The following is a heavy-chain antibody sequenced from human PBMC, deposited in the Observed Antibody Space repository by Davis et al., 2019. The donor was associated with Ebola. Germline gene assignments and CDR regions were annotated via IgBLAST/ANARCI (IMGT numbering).Heavy chain of an antibody. Sequence: PSETLSLTCAVYGGSFSGYYWSWIRQPPGKGLEWIGESNHSGSTNYNPSLKSRVTISVDTSKNQFSLKLGSVTAADTAVYYCAGQAVAGYYYYYGMDVWGQGTTVTVSS. CDR2: SNHSGST. CDR1: GGSFSGYY. D-gene: IGHD6-19*01. J-gene: IGHJ6*02. CDR3: AGQAVAGYYYYYGMDV. V-gene: IGHV4-34*01.